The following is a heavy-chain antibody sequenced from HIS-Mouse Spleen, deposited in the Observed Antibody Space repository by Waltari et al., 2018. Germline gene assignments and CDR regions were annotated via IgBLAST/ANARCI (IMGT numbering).Heavy chain of an antibody. CDR1: GFTCSSYG. CDR2: ISYDGSNK. J-gene: IGHJ4*02. CDR3: AKASSGWLDY. Sequence: QVQLVESGGGGVQPGRPLRLSCAASGFTCSSYGMHWVRQAPGKGLEWVAVISYDGSNKYYADSVKGRFTISRDNSKNTLYLQMNSLRAEDTAVYYCAKASSGWLDYWGQGTLVTVSS. D-gene: IGHD6-19*01. V-gene: IGHV3-30*18.